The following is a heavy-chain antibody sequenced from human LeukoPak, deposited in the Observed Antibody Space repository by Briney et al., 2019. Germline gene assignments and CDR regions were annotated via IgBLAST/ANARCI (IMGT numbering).Heavy chain of an antibody. CDR2: INPNSGGT. V-gene: IGHV1-2*02. CDR1: GYTFTGYY. D-gene: IGHD4-17*01. Sequence: ASVKVSCEASGYTFTGYYMHWVRQAPGQGLEWMGWINPNSGGTNYAQKFQGRVTMTRDTSISTAYMELSRLRSDDTAVYYCARDYGDYVPFDIWGQGTMVTVSS. J-gene: IGHJ3*02. CDR3: ARDYGDYVPFDI.